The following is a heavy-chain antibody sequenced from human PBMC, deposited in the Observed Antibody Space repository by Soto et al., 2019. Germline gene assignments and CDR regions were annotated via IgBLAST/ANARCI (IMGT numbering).Heavy chain of an antibody. CDR1: GFTFSSYA. CDR3: AKGLYSSSWTVEYYHYYYGMDV. J-gene: IGHJ6*02. CDR2: ISGSGGST. Sequence: GGSLRLSCAASGFTFSSYAMSWVRQAPGKGLEWVSAISGSGGSTYYADSVKGRFTISRDNSKNTLYLQMNSLRAEDTAVYYCAKGLYSSSWTVEYYHYYYGMDVWGQGTTVTVSS. D-gene: IGHD6-13*01. V-gene: IGHV3-23*01.